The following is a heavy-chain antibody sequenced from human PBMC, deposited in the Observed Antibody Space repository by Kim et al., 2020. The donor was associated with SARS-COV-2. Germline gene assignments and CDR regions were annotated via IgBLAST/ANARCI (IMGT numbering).Heavy chain of an antibody. CDR2: IRSKANSYAT. J-gene: IGHJ6*02. CDR3: TRRVLDYSSYYYYGMDV. D-gene: IGHD4-4*01. CDR1: GFTFSGSA. V-gene: IGHV3-73*01. Sequence: GGSLRLSCAASGFTFSGSAMHWVRQASGKGLEWVGRIRSKANSYATAYAASVKGRFTISRDDSKNTAYLQMNSLKTEDTAVYYCTRRVLDYSSYYYYGMDVWGQGTTVTVSS.